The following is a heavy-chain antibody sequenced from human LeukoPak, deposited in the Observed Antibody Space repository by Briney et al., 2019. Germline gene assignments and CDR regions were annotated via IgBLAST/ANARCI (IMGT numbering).Heavy chain of an antibody. CDR3: AKGKGHYYYYMDV. V-gene: IGHV3-30*02. CDR2: IRYDGSNK. Sequence: GGSLRLSCAASGFTFSSYGMHWVRQAPGKGLEWVASIRYDGSNKYYADSVKGRFTISRDNSKNTLYLQMNSLRAEDTAVHYCAKGKGHYYYYMDVWGKGTTVTVSS. J-gene: IGHJ6*03. CDR1: GFTFSSYG.